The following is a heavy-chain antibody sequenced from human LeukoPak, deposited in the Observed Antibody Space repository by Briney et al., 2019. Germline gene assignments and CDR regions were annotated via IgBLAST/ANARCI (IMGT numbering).Heavy chain of an antibody. CDR3: ASPGAPVRRIAARPNYYYYGMDV. V-gene: IGHV4-34*01. CDR2: INHSGST. CDR1: GGSFSGYY. D-gene: IGHD6-6*01. Sequence: SETLSLTCAVYGGSFSGYYWSWIRQPPGKGLEWIGEINHSGSTNYNPSLKSRATISVDTSKNQFSLKLSSVTAADTAVYYCASPGAPVRRIAARPNYYYYGMDVWGQGTTVTVSS. J-gene: IGHJ6*02.